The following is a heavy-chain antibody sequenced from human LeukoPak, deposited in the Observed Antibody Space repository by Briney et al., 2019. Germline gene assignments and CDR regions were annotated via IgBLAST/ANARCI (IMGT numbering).Heavy chain of an antibody. Sequence: PSETLSLTCAVYGGSFSGYYWSWIRQPPGKGLEWIGEINHSGSTNYNPSLKSRVTISVDTSKNQSSLKLSSVTAADTAVYYCARGERGYRYYDYYMDVWGKGTTVTLSS. CDR2: INHSGST. CDR3: ARGERGYRYYDYYMDV. CDR1: GGSFSGYY. V-gene: IGHV4-34*01. D-gene: IGHD5-18*01. J-gene: IGHJ6*03.